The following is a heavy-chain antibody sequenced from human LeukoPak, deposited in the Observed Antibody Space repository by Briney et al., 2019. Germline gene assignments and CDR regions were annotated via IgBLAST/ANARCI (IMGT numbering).Heavy chain of an antibody. J-gene: IGHJ4*02. CDR2: ISYDGSNK. V-gene: IGHV3-30*18. Sequence: GRSLRLSCAASGFTFSSYGMHWVRQAPGKGLEWVAVISYDGSNKYYADSVKGRFTISRDNSKNTLYLQMNSLRAEDTAVYYCAKDGDYDSSGYPQAGGQGTRVTVSS. D-gene: IGHD3-22*01. CDR1: GFTFSSYG. CDR3: AKDGDYDSSGYPQA.